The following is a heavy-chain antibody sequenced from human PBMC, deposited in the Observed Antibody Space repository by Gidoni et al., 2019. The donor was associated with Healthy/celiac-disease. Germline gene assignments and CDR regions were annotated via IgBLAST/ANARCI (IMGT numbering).Heavy chain of an antibody. CDR3: ARGWATKGIGIDY. CDR2: IYYSGST. CDR1: GGSISSSSYY. V-gene: IGHV4-39*01. Sequence: QLQLQESGPVLVKPSEPLSLTCTVSGGSISSSSYYWGWIRQPPGKGREWIGSIYYSGSTYYNPSLKSRVTISVDTSKNQFSLKLSSVTAADTAVYYCARGWATKGIGIDYWGQGTLVTVSS. J-gene: IGHJ4*02. D-gene: IGHD1-26*01.